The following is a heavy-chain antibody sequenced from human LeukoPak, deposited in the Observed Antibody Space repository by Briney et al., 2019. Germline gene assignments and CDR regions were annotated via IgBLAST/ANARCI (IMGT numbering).Heavy chain of an antibody. V-gene: IGHV4-30-2*01. J-gene: IGHJ5*02. Sequence: SETLSLTCAVSGGSISSGGYSWSWTRQPPGKGLEWIGYIYHSGSTYYNPSLKSRVTISVDRSKNQFSLKLSSVTAADTAVYYCARSADCSSTSCYSGFDPWGQGTLVTVSS. CDR1: GGSISSGGYS. CDR2: IYHSGST. CDR3: ARSADCSSTSCYSGFDP. D-gene: IGHD2-2*02.